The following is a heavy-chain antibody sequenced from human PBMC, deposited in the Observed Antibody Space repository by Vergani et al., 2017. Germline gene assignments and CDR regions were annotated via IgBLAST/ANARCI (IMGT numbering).Heavy chain of an antibody. CDR1: GGSISSSSYY. V-gene: IGHV4-39*01. CDR3: ARHGGEAQLVSC. Sequence: QVQLQESGPGLVKPSETLSLTCTVSGGSISSSSYYWGWIRQPPGKGLEWIGSIYYSGSTYYNPSLKSRVTISVDTSKNQFSLKLSSVTAADTAVYYRARHGGEAQLVSCWGQGTLVTVSS. J-gene: IGHJ4*02. D-gene: IGHD6-6*01. CDR2: IYYSGST.